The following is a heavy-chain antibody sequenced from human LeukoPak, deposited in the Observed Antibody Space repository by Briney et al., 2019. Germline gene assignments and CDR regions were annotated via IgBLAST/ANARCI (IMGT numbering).Heavy chain of an antibody. Sequence: GGSLRLSCAASGFTFSRNAMHWVRQAPGKGLEWVAVISYDGSNKYYADSVKGRFTISRDNSKNTLCLQMNSLRAEDTAVYFCARGYDSNLDYYYYMDVWGKGTTVTVSS. CDR2: ISYDGSNK. J-gene: IGHJ6*03. CDR1: GFTFSRNA. CDR3: ARGYDSNLDYYYYMDV. V-gene: IGHV3-30*03. D-gene: IGHD3-16*01.